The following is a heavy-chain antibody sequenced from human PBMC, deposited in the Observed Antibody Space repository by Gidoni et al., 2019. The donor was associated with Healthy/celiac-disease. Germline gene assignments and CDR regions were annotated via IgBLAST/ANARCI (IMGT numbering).Heavy chain of an antibody. CDR3: ARALVRITGGWFDP. V-gene: IGHV4-39*01. J-gene: IGHJ5*02. Sequence: QLQLQESGPGRVKPSETLSLTCTVSGGSISRSDYYWGWIRQPPGKGLEWIGNIYYSGSTYYNPSLKSRLTLSVDTSKSQFSLKLRSVTAADTAVYYCARALVRITGGWFDPWGQGTLVTVSS. CDR2: IYYSGST. CDR1: GGSISRSDYY. D-gene: IGHD7-27*01.